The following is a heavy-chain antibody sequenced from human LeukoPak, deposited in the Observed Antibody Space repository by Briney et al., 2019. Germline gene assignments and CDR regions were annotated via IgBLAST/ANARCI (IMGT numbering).Heavy chain of an antibody. CDR3: TPGRAFYYDTTGYFPAFDY. J-gene: IGHJ4*02. CDR1: GFSVTTSGVG. Sequence: SGPTLVKPTQTLTLTCTFSGFSVTTSGVGVGWIRQSPGKALEWLALIYGDENKRYSPSLKSRLTITKDTSKNLVVLKMTNMDPMDTATYFCTPGRAFYYDTTGYFPAFDYWGQGALVTVSS. V-gene: IGHV2-5*02. CDR2: IYGDENK. D-gene: IGHD3-22*01.